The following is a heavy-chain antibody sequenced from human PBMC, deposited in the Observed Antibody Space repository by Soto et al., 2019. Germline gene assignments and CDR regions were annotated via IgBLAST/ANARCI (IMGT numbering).Heavy chain of an antibody. V-gene: IGHV1-45*02. D-gene: IGHD3-10*01. CDR1: GYTFTYRY. CDR2: ITPFNGNT. Sequence: QMQLVQSGAEVKKTGSSVKVSCKASGYTFTYRYLHWVRQAPGQALEWMGWITPFNGNTNYAQKFQDRVTITRDRSMSTAYMELSSLRSEDTAMYYCATYSELLLGELSSGMDVWGQGTTVTVSS. J-gene: IGHJ6*02. CDR3: ATYSELLLGELSSGMDV.